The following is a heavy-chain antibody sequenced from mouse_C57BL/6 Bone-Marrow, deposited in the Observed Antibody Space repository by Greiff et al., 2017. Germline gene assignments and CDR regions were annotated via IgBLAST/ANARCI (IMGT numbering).Heavy chain of an antibody. D-gene: IGHD1-1*01. V-gene: IGHV5-6*01. J-gene: IGHJ3*01. CDR3: ARQGYYGSSYSWFAY. CDR1: GFTFSSYG. CDR2: ISSGGSYT. Sequence: EVQVVESGGDLVKPGGSLKLSCAASGFTFSSYGMSWVRQTPDKRLEWVATISSGGSYTYYPDSVKGRFTISRDKAKNTLYLQKSSLKSEDTAMYYCARQGYYGSSYSWFAYWGQGTLVTVSA.